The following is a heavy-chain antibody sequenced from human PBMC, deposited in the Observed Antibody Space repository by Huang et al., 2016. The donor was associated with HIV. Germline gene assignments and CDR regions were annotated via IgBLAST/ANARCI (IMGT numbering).Heavy chain of an antibody. CDR1: GSFVTEVS. D-gene: IGHD3-10*01. V-gene: IGHV1-24*01. J-gene: IGHJ4*02. CDR2: FNPENLKI. Sequence: QVHLLQSGTDMKKPGASVKVSCKVSGSFVTEVSMHWLRQTPGKGLEWMGGFNPENLKICDAEKVKGRVTMTEDTDTAYLEMTSLKYDDTAIYYCAIGPRGIATTYFDYWGQGTLVTVSS. CDR3: AIGPRGIATTYFDY.